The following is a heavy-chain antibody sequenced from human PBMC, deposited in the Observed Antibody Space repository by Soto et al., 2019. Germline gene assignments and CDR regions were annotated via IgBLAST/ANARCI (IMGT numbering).Heavy chain of an antibody. V-gene: IGHV1-69*13. CDR2: IIPIFGTA. J-gene: IGHJ4*02. CDR3: ARAHYYDSSGYDPFDY. CDR1: GGTFSSYA. D-gene: IGHD3-22*01. Sequence: ASGKVSCKASGGTFSSYAISWVRQAPGQGLEWMGGIIPIFGTANYAQKFQGRVTITADESTSTAYMELSSLRSEDTAVYYCARAHYYDSSGYDPFDYWGQGTLVTVSS.